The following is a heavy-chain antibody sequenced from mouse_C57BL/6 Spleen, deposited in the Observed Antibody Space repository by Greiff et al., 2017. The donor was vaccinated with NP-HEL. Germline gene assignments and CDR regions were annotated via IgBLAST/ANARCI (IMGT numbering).Heavy chain of an antibody. CDR3: AREGVYYGSSYGNY. D-gene: IGHD1-1*01. CDR2: IYPGDGDT. CDR1: GYAFSSSW. Sequence: VQLQQSGPELVKPGASVKISCKASGYAFSSSWMNWVKQRPGKGLEWIGRIYPGDGDTNYNGKFKGKATLTADKSSSTAYMQLSSLTSEDSAVYFCAREGVYYGSSYGNYWGQSTTLTVSS. J-gene: IGHJ2*01. V-gene: IGHV1-82*01.